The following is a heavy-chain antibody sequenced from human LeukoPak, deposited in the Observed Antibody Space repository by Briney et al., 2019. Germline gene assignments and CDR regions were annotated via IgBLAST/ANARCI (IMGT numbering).Heavy chain of an antibody. D-gene: IGHD6-19*01. V-gene: IGHV3-48*02. Sequence: GGSLRLSCAASGFTFSSYSMNWVRQAPGKGLEWVSYISSSSGTIYYADSVKGRFTISRDNAGDSLYLQMNSLRDEDTAMYYCARELYSSAWYGILFYWGQGTLVTVSS. CDR2: ISSSSGTI. CDR3: ARELYSSAWYGILFY. CDR1: GFTFSSYS. J-gene: IGHJ4*02.